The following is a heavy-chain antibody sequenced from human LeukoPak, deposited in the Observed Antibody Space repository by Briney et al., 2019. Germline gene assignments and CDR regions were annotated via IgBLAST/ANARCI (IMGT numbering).Heavy chain of an antibody. Sequence: SETLSLTCAVYGGSFSGYYWSWIRQPPGKGLEWIGEINHSGSTNYNPSLKSRVTISVDTSKNQFSLKVSSVTAADTAVYYCARGEYSSSETYYYYYYMDVWGKGTTVTVSS. CDR2: INHSGST. V-gene: IGHV4-34*01. D-gene: IGHD6-6*01. CDR3: ARGEYSSSETYYYYYYMDV. J-gene: IGHJ6*03. CDR1: GGSFSGYY.